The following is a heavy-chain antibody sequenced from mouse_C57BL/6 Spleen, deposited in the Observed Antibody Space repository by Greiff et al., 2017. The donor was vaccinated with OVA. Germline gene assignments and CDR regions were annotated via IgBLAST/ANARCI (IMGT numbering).Heavy chain of an antibody. Sequence: VQLQQPGAELVKPGASVKMSCKASGYTFTSYWITWVKQRPGQGLEWIGDIYPGSGSTNYNEKFKGKATLTVDTSSTTAYMQLSSLTSEDSAVYYCARTTTVVAPLDYWGQGTTLTVSS. CDR3: ARTTTVVAPLDY. CDR2: IYPGSGST. J-gene: IGHJ2*01. CDR1: GYTFTSYW. V-gene: IGHV1-55*01. D-gene: IGHD1-1*01.